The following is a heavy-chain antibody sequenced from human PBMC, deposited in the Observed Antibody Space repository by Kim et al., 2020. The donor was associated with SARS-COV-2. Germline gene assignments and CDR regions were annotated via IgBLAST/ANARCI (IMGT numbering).Heavy chain of an antibody. V-gene: IGHV3-21*01. CDR2: ISSSSSYI. Sequence: GGSLRLSCAASGFTFSSYSMNWVRQAPGKGLEWVSSISSSSSYIYYADSVKGRFTISRDNAKNSLYLQMNSLRAEDTAVYYCARWVSPYSSSGYYYYYYGMDVWGQGTTVTVSS. D-gene: IGHD6-6*01. CDR3: ARWVSPYSSSGYYYYYYGMDV. J-gene: IGHJ6*02. CDR1: GFTFSSYS.